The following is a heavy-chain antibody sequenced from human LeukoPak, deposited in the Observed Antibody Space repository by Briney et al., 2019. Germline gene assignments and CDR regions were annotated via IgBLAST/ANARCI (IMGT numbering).Heavy chain of an antibody. Sequence: GGSLRLSCAASGFTFSDYGMQWVRQAPGKGLDWVAVISHDGSVQHYAESVKGRFTISRDNSKNTLYLQMNSLRAEDTAVYYCARDFAVPLGYCSSTSCYSAFDIWGQGTMVTVSS. CDR1: GFTFSDYG. V-gene: IGHV3-30*03. CDR2: ISHDGSVQ. J-gene: IGHJ3*02. D-gene: IGHD2-2*01. CDR3: ARDFAVPLGYCSSTSCYSAFDI.